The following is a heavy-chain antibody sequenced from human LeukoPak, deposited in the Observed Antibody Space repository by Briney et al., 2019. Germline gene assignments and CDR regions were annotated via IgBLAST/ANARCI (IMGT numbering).Heavy chain of an antibody. J-gene: IGHJ5*02. D-gene: IGHD2-2*01. CDR1: GYTFTSYG. Sequence: ASVKVSCKASGYTFTSYGISWVRQAPGQGLEWMGWISAYNGNTNYAQKLQGRVTMTTDTSTSTAYMELWSLRSDDTAVYYCARAAAPLDWFDPWGQGTLVTVSS. CDR2: ISAYNGNT. CDR3: ARAAAPLDWFDP. V-gene: IGHV1-18*01.